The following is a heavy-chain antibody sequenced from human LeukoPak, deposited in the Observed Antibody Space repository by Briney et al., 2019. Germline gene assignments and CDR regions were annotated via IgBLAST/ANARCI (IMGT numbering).Heavy chain of an antibody. CDR2: IYTSGST. CDR1: GGSISSYY. CDR3: ARGLAAAGPYYYYYYMDV. Sequence: SETLSLTCTVSGGSISSYYWSWIRQPPGKGLEWIGYIYTSGSTNYNPSLKSRVTISVDTSKNQFSLKLSSVTAADTAVCYCARGLAAAGPYYYYYYMDVWGKGTTVTVSS. J-gene: IGHJ6*03. D-gene: IGHD6-13*01. V-gene: IGHV4-4*09.